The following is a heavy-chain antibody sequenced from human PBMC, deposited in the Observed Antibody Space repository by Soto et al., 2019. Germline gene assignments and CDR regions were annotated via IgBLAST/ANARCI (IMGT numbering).Heavy chain of an antibody. CDR1: GGSISSGDYY. CDR3: ARDRALVRGANGMDV. CDR2: IYYSGST. Sequence: QVQLQESGPGLVKPSQTLSLTCTVSGGSISSGDYYWSWIRQPPGKGLEWIGYIYYSGSTYYNPSLKSRVTISVVTSKNQFSLKLSSVTAADTAVYYCARDRALVRGANGMDVWGQGTTVTVSS. V-gene: IGHV4-30-4*01. D-gene: IGHD3-10*01. J-gene: IGHJ6*02.